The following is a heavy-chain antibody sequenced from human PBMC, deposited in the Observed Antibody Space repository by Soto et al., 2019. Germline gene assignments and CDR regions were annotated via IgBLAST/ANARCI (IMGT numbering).Heavy chain of an antibody. J-gene: IGHJ4*02. CDR2: IIPIFGTA. CDR1: GGTFSSYA. CDR3: ARVPSWRFGEFTPHFDY. Sequence: SVKVSCKASGGTFSSYAISWVRQAPGQGLEWMGGIIPIFGTANYAQKFQGRVTITADKSTSTAYMELSSLRSEDTAVYYCARVPSWRFGEFTPHFDYWGQGTLVTVSS. V-gene: IGHV1-69*06. D-gene: IGHD3-10*01.